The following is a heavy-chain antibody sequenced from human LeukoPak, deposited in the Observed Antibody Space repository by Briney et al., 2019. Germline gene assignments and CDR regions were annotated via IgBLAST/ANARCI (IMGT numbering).Heavy chain of an antibody. CDR1: RFTFSSYY. CDR3: AREAYYGSGSGLGVGGFDI. CDR2: IKQDGSDK. Sequence: PGGSLRLSCAASRFTFSSYYMTWVRQAPGKGLEWVANIKQDGSDKFYMDSVKGRFTISRDNAKNSLYLQMNSLRADDTAVYYCAREAYYGSGSGLGVGGFDIWGQGTMVTVSS. J-gene: IGHJ3*02. V-gene: IGHV3-7*01. D-gene: IGHD3-10*01.